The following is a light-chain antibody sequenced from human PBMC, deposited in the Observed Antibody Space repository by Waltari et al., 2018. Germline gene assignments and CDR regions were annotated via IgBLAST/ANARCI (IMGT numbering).Light chain of an antibody. J-gene: IGKJ4*01. CDR3: QQSNSMPLT. CDR2: DAS. Sequence: IHMTQSPSSLSASVGDRVTITCRASQSIGGYLNWYQQKPGKAPDLLIYDASSLQSGVPSRFSGSGSGTDFTLTITTLQPEDFATYYCQQSNSMPLTFGGGTKVEIK. CDR1: QSIGGY. V-gene: IGKV1-39*01.